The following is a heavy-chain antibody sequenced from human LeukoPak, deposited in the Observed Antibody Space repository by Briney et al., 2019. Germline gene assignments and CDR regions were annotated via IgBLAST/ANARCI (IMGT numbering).Heavy chain of an antibody. CDR2: ISNTGTTI. J-gene: IGHJ4*02. V-gene: IGHV3-48*03. CDR1: GFSFSSYQ. D-gene: IGHD6-13*01. CDR3: ARDLSASWYSLGY. Sequence: GGSLRLSCAASGFSFSSYQMNWVRQAPGKGLEWVSFISNTGTTIYYADSAKGRFTVSRDNTKNSLYLQMTSLRAEDTAVYYCARDLSASWYSLGYWGQGTLVTVSS.